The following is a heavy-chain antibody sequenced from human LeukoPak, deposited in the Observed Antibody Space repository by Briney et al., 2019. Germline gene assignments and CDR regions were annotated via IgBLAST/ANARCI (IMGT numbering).Heavy chain of an antibody. J-gene: IGHJ5*02. CDR3: ARGVIVPAANWFDP. V-gene: IGHV1-2*02. CDR1: GYTFTCYY. D-gene: IGHD2-2*01. Sequence: ASVKVSCKASGYTFTCYYMHWVRQAPGQGLEWMGWINPNSGGTNYAQKFQGRVTMTRYTSISTAYMELSRLRSDDTAVYYCARGVIVPAANWFDPWGQGNLVNVFS. CDR2: INPNSGGT.